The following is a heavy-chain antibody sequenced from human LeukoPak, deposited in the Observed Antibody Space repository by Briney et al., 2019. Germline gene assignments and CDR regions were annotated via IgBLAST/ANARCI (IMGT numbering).Heavy chain of an antibody. CDR3: AKDRSPGGYYDSSGYADY. CDR2: IKQDGSEV. J-gene: IGHJ4*02. V-gene: IGHV3-7*03. Sequence: GESLRLSCAASGFRFNNYWMSWVRQAPGKGLEWVANIKQDGSEVDSVDSMKGRFTVSRDNSKNTLYLQMNSLRAEDTAVYYCAKDRSPGGYYDSSGYADYWGQGTLVTVSS. CDR1: GFRFNNYW. D-gene: IGHD3-22*01.